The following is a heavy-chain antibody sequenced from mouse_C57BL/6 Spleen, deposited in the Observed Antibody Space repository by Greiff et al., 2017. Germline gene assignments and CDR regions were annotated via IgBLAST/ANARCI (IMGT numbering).Heavy chain of an antibody. V-gene: IGHV2-5*01. D-gene: IGHD1-1*01. J-gene: IGHJ3*01. CDR2: IWRGGST. CDR3: SQGGSSYVEVWFAY. CDR1: GFSLTSYG. Sequence: VQLVESGPGLVQPSQSLSITCTVSGFSLTSYGVHWVRQSPGKGLEWLGVIWRGGSTDYNAAFMSRLSITKDNSKSQVFFKMNSLQADDTAIYYCSQGGSSYVEVWFAYWGQGTLVTVSA.